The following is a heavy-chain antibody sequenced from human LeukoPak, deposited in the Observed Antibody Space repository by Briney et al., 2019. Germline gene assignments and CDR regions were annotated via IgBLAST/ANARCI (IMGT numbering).Heavy chain of an antibody. CDR2: INPNSGGT. CDR3: ARGSGYSSGWLHWYFDL. J-gene: IGHJ2*01. Sequence: ASVKVSCKASGYTFTGYYMHWVRQAPGQGLEWMGWINPNSGGTNYAQKFQGWVTMTRDTSISTAYMELSRLRSDGTAVYYCARGSGYSSGWLHWYFDLWGRGTLVTVSS. CDR1: GYTFTGYY. V-gene: IGHV1-2*04. D-gene: IGHD6-19*01.